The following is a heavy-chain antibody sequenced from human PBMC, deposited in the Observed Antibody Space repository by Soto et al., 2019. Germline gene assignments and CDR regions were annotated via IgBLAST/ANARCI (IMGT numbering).Heavy chain of an antibody. CDR3: AKEPTLDSSSPYYFDY. J-gene: IGHJ4*02. V-gene: IGHV3-23*01. D-gene: IGHD6-6*01. CDR2: ISGSGGST. CDR1: GFTFSSYA. Sequence: EVQLLESGGGLVQPGRSLRLSCAASGFTFSSYAMRWVRQAPGKGLEWVSAISGSGGSTYYGDSVKGRFTISRANSKNTLYLQMNSLRAEDTAVYYCAKEPTLDSSSPYYFDYWGQGTLVTVSS.